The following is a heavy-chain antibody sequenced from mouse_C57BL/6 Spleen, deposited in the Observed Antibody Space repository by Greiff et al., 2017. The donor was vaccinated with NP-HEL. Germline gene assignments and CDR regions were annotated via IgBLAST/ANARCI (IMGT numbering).Heavy chain of an antibody. CDR2: ISSGGSYT. V-gene: IGHV5-6*02. CDR1: GFTFSSYG. J-gene: IGHJ1*03. CDR3: ARDTTVVGDWYFDV. D-gene: IGHD1-1*01. Sequence: EVMLVESGGDLVKPGGSLKLSCEASGFTFSSYGMSWVRQTPDKRLEWVATISSGGSYTYYPDSVKGRFTISRDNAKNTLYLQMSSLKSEDTAMYYCARDTTVVGDWYFDVWGTGTTVTVSS.